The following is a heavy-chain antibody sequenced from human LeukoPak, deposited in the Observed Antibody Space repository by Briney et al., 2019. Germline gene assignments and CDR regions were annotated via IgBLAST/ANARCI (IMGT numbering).Heavy chain of an antibody. V-gene: IGHV3-30*02. CDR3: AKEGSGWYYLDY. CDR1: GFRFSSYD. J-gene: IGHJ4*02. D-gene: IGHD6-19*01. Sequence: AGGSLRLSCAASGFRFSSYDIHWVRQAPGKGLEWVTFIESDGTKEYYADSVKGRFTISRDNSKNTVYVQMNTLRAEDTAVYYCAKEGSGWYYLDYWGPGTVVTVSS. CDR2: IESDGTKE.